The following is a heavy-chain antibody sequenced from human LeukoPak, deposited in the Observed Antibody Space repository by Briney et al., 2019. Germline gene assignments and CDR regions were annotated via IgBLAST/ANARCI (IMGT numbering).Heavy chain of an antibody. CDR3: AKAFGSSWSLFHY. CDR2: IQSDRSNK. J-gene: IGHJ4*02. Sequence: GGSLRLSCAASGFTFSSYGMHWVRQAPGKGLEWVAFIQSDRSNKYYADSVKGRFTISRDNSKNTLYLQMNSLRAEDTATFYCAKAFGSSWSLFHYWGQGTLVTVSS. V-gene: IGHV3-30*02. D-gene: IGHD6-13*01. CDR1: GFTFSSYG.